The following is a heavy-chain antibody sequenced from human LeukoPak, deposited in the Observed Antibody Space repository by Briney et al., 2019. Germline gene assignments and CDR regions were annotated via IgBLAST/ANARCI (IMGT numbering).Heavy chain of an antibody. Sequence: PGGSLRLSCAASGFTFSTFWMNWVRQAPGKGLEWVANLKEDGNGKYYVDSVKGRSTISRDNAKNSLYLQMNSLRPEDTAVYYCARGHYGDYGWGQGTLVTVSS. CDR1: GFTFSTFW. CDR3: ARGHYGDYG. V-gene: IGHV3-7*01. CDR2: LKEDGNGK. J-gene: IGHJ4*02. D-gene: IGHD4-17*01.